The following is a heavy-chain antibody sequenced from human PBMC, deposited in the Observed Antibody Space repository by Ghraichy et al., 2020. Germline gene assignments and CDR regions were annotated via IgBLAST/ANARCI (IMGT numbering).Heavy chain of an antibody. Sequence: SETLSLTCTVSGGPISSSSYDWGWIRQPPGKGLEWIGSIHYSGSSYYNPSLRSRVTISTDTSKNQFSLNLSSVTAADTAVYYCASINSGWYTYWGQGTLVSVSS. CDR2: IHYSGSS. CDR3: ASINSGWYTY. CDR1: GGPISSSSYD. D-gene: IGHD6-19*01. J-gene: IGHJ4*02. V-gene: IGHV4-39*07.